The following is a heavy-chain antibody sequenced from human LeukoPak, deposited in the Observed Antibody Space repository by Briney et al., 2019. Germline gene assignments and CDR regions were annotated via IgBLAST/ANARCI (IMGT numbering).Heavy chain of an antibody. CDR2: IVVGSGNT. CDR3: AAARLNIAAAGTPDDY. V-gene: IGHV1-58*01. Sequence: SVKVSCKASGFTFTSSAVQWVRQARGQRLEWIGWIVVGSGNTNYAQKFQERVTITRDMSTSTAYMELSSLRSEDTAVYYCAAARLNIAAAGTPDDYWGQGTLVTVSS. CDR1: GFTFTSSA. D-gene: IGHD6-13*01. J-gene: IGHJ4*02.